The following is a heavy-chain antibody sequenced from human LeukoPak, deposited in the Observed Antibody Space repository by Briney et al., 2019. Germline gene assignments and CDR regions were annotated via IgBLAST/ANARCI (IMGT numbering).Heavy chain of an antibody. CDR2: INQDGSEK. D-gene: IGHD2-15*01. J-gene: IGHJ4*02. Sequence: PGGSLRLSCVASGFTFTSYWMSWVRQAPGKRLEWVSNINQDGSEKLYVHSVKGRLTISRDNAKNSLYLQMNSLRAEDTAVYYCARVDCGGGNCYSYFDYWGQGTLVTVSS. V-gene: IGHV3-7*05. CDR1: GFTFTSYW. CDR3: ARVDCGGGNCYSYFDY.